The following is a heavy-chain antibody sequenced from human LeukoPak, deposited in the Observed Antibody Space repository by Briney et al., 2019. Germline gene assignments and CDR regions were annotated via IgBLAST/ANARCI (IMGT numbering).Heavy chain of an antibody. V-gene: IGHV1-2*02. CDR1: GYTFTAYY. Sequence: ASVKVSCKASGYTFTAYYMHWLRQAPGQGLEWMGWINPNSGDTNYAQKFQGRVTMTRDTSITTAYMELNSLKSDDTAVFYCARGDYDYVWGSYRLGAFDIWGQGTMVTVSS. CDR2: INPNSGDT. D-gene: IGHD3-16*02. J-gene: IGHJ3*02. CDR3: ARGDYDYVWGSYRLGAFDI.